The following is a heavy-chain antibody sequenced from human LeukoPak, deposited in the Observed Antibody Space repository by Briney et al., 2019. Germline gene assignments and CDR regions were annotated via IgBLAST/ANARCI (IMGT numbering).Heavy chain of an antibody. CDR3: AAGLSYCSGTNCFPHFDY. CDR2: IIPTLGTA. Sequence: ASVKVSCKASGGTFSSYAISWVRQAPGQGLEWMGEIIPTLGTANYAQKFQGRVTITTVESTSTAYMHLSSLRSEDTAVFFCAAGLSYCSGTNCFPHFDYWGQGTPVTVSS. D-gene: IGHD2-2*01. CDR1: GGTFSSYA. V-gene: IGHV1-69*05. J-gene: IGHJ4*02.